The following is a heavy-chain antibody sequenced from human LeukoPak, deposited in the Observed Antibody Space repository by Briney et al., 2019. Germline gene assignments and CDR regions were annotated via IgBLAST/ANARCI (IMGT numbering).Heavy chain of an antibody. Sequence: SETLSLTCAVYGGPFSGYNWSWIRQPPGKGLEWIAYIYYSGSTKYNPSLKSRVTISVDTSKNQFSLKVNFVTAADTAVYYCARHARNILNAYDMWGQGTIVTVSS. CDR2: IYYSGST. J-gene: IGHJ3*02. D-gene: IGHD2-2*02. CDR3: ARHARNILNAYDM. CDR1: GGPFSGYN. V-gene: IGHV4-59*08.